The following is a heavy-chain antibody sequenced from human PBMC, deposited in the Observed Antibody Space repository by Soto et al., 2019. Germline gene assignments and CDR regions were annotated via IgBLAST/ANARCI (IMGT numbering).Heavy chain of an antibody. Sequence: QVQLVQSGAEVKKPGASVKVSCKASGYTFTGYYMHWVRQAPGQGLEWMGWINPNSGGTNYAQKFKGRVTMTRDTSISTAYMELSRLRSDDTAVDYCAREATGTTRDFDYLGQGTLVTVSS. J-gene: IGHJ4*02. CDR1: GYTFTGYY. V-gene: IGHV1-2*02. CDR2: INPNSGGT. D-gene: IGHD1-1*01. CDR3: AREATGTTRDFDY.